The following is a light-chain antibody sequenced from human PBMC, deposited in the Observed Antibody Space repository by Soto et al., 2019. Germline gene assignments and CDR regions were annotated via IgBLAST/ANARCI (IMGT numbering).Light chain of an antibody. CDR3: QVWDSSTDLWV. CDR2: DDI. CDR1: NIGSKS. Sequence: SYELTQPPSVSVAPGQTARITCGGNNIGSKSVHWYQQKPGQAPVLVVYDDIDRPSGIPERFSGSNSGNTATLTISRVEAGDEDDYYCQVWDSSTDLWVLGGGTKLTVL. V-gene: IGLV3-21*02. J-gene: IGLJ3*02.